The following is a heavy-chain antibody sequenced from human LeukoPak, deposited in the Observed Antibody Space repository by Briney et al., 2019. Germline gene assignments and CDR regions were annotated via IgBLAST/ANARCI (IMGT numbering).Heavy chain of an antibody. CDR2: ISYDGSNK. D-gene: IGHD2-15*01. Sequence: GGSLRLSCAASGFTYSSYAMHWVRQAPGKGLEWVAVISYDGSNKYYADSVKGRFTISRDNSKNTLYLQMNSLRAEDTAVYYCARSAVVAALHFDYWGQGTLVTVSS. CDR1: GFTYSSYA. V-gene: IGHV3-30-3*01. J-gene: IGHJ4*02. CDR3: ARSAVVAALHFDY.